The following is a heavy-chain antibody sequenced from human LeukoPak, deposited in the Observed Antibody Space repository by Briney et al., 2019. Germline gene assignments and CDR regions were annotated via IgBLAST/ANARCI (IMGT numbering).Heavy chain of an antibody. CDR3: ARESDSSGYYYQFYYYYYMDV. J-gene: IGHJ6*03. V-gene: IGHV1-69*16. Sequence: GSSVKVSCKASGGTFSSYTISWVRQAPGQGLEWMGRIIPILGIANYAQKFQGRVTITTDESTSTAYMELSSLRSEDTAVYYCARESDSSGYYYQFYYYYYMDVWGKGTTVTVSS. CDR1: GGTFSSYT. D-gene: IGHD3-22*01. CDR2: IIPILGIA.